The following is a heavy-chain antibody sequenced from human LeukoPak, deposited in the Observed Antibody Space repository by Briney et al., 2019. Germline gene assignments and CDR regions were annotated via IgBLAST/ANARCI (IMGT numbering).Heavy chain of an antibody. Sequence: SETLSLTCAVYGGSFSGYYWSWIRQPPGKGLEWIGEINHSGSTNYNPSLKSRVTISVDTSKNQFSLKLRSVTAADTAVYYCAKDSSGKNCFDPWGQGTLVTVSS. D-gene: IGHD3-22*01. CDR3: AKDSSGKNCFDP. J-gene: IGHJ5*02. V-gene: IGHV4-34*01. CDR1: GGSFSGYY. CDR2: INHSGST.